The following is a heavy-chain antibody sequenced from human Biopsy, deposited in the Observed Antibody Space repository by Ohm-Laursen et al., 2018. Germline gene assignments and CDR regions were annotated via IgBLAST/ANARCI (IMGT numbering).Heavy chain of an antibody. CDR2: IHHSGST. CDR1: GVSITAYY. Sequence: TLSLTCTVSGVSITAYYWSWIRQPPGKGLECIGNIHHSGSTNYNPSLKSLLTISVDTSKNQFSLKLSSVTAADTAVYHCARMDCSGGSCHYYSYGMDVWGQGTTVTVSS. D-gene: IGHD2-15*01. J-gene: IGHJ6*02. V-gene: IGHV4-4*09. CDR3: ARMDCSGGSCHYYSYGMDV.